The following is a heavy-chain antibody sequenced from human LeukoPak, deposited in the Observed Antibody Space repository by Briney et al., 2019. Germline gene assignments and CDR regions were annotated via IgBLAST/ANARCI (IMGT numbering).Heavy chain of an antibody. CDR1: GGSFSGYY. J-gene: IGHJ6*03. V-gene: IGHV4-34*01. Sequence: SETLPLTCAVYGGSFSGYYWSWIRPPPGKGRKWIGEINHRGSTTYNPSLKSRVPITVDTPKNQLSRKLRCVTAADTPVLYCARGLYSYGPGKNYYYMDVWGKGTTVTVSS. D-gene: IGHD5-18*01. CDR3: ARGLYSYGPGKNYYYMDV. CDR2: INHRGST.